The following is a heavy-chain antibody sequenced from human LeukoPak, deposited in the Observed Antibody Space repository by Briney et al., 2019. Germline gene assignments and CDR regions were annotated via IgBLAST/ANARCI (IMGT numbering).Heavy chain of an antibody. CDR3: ARLGRQDTAMA. CDR2: VNPNNGGT. D-gene: IGHD5-18*01. CDR1: GYSFTGYY. J-gene: IGHJ5*02. V-gene: IGHV1-2*02. Sequence: ASVKVSCKASGYSFTGYYMHWVRQAPGQGLEWMGWVNPNNGGTNYAQNFQGRVTMTRDTSISTAYMELSSLRSDDTAVYYCARLGRQDTAMAWGQGTLVTVSS.